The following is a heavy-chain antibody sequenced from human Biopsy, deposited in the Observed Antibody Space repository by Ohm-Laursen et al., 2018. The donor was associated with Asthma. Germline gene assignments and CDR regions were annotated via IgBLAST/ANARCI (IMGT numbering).Heavy chain of an antibody. D-gene: IGHD6-25*01. Sequence: SLRLSCSASGFTFSDYYMTWMRQAPGKGLEWVSSISSSGSTTYPAESVKGRFTISRDNAQKSLFLQMGSLRAEDTAIYYCARVLESSEWGPFYHFGLDVWGQGNTVAVSS. V-gene: IGHV3-11*01. CDR1: GFTFSDYY. CDR3: ARVLESSEWGPFYHFGLDV. J-gene: IGHJ6*02. CDR2: ISSSGSTT.